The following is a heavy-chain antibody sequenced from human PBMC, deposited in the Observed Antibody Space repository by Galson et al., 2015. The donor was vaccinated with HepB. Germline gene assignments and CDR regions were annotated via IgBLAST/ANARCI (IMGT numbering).Heavy chain of an antibody. CDR3: AKGRGWYTGFDS. J-gene: IGHJ4*02. Sequence: SLRLSCAASGFRFNSYALTWVRQAPGKGLQWVAGISGDTYGKYYTDSVKGRFTISRDNSNNRLYLQMTNMRADDMATYYCAKGRGWYTGFDSWGQGALVTVS. CDR1: GFRFNSYA. CDR2: ISGDTYGK. D-gene: IGHD6-19*01. V-gene: IGHV3-23*01.